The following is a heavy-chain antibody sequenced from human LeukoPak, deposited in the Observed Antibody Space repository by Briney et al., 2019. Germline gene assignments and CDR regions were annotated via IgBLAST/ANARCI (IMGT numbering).Heavy chain of an antibody. J-gene: IGHJ6*03. CDR2: IIPIFGTA. Sequence: ASVKVSCKASGGTFSSYAISWVRQAPGQGLEWMGGIIPIFGTANYAQKFQGRVTITTDESTSTAYMELGSLRSEDTAVYYCARVRWLRSSLGYYYYYMDVWGKGTTVTVSS. D-gene: IGHD5-12*01. CDR1: GGTFSSYA. CDR3: ARVRWLRSSLGYYYYYMDV. V-gene: IGHV1-69*05.